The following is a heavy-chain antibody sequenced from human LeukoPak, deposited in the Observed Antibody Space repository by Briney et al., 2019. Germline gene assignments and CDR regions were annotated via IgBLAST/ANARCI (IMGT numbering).Heavy chain of an antibody. CDR1: GFTFSTYA. CDR2: IWFDGSEQ. Sequence: GGSLRLSCAASGFTFSTYAIHWVRQAPGKGLEWVAVIWFDGSEQYYADSVKGRFIISRDNSKSTSNLQLNSLRAEDTAVYYCAREGDSRWGELWPWGQGTLVTVSS. CDR3: AREGDSRWGELWP. J-gene: IGHJ1*01. D-gene: IGHD3-16*01. V-gene: IGHV3-33*01.